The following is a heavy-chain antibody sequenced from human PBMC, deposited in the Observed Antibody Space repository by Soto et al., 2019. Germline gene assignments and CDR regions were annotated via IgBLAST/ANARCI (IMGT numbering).Heavy chain of an antibody. CDR3: ARGPFIRISIFGVVTPPTSGFYMDV. CDR2: INHSGST. J-gene: IGHJ6*03. Sequence: QVQLQQWGAGLLKPSETLSLTCAVYGGSFSDYYWSWIRQPPGKGLEWIGEINHSGSTSYNPSLKSRVTISLDTSRSQFSLRLSTVTAADTAVYYCARGPFIRISIFGVVTPPTSGFYMDVWGKGTTVTVSS. CDR1: GGSFSDYY. D-gene: IGHD3-3*01. V-gene: IGHV4-34*01.